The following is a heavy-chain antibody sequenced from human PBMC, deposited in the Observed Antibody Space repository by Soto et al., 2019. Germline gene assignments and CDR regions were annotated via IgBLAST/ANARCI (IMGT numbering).Heavy chain of an antibody. CDR1: GFTFSSYS. CDR2: ISSSSSTI. CDR3: AALTEEVDTAMVRDY. D-gene: IGHD5-18*01. Sequence: EVQLVESGGGLVQPGGSLRLSCAASGFTFSSYSMNWVRQAPGKGLEWVSYISSSSSTIYYADSVKGRFTISRDNAKNSLYLQMNSLRDEVTAVYYCAALTEEVDTAMVRDYWGQGTLVTVSS. V-gene: IGHV3-48*02. J-gene: IGHJ4*02.